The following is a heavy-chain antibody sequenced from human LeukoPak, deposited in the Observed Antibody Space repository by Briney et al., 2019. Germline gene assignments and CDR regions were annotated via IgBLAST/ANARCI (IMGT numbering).Heavy chain of an antibody. V-gene: IGHV3-30*04. CDR2: ISSGSEK. Sequence: GGSLRLSCEASGFTFSIFPMHWVRQAPGKGLEWVALISSGSEKYYADSVKGRFTISRDSSKNMLYLQMNSLRADDTAVYYCARDLELSAVYYFDSWGQGTLVIVSS. J-gene: IGHJ4*02. CDR3: ARDLELSAVYYFDS. CDR1: GFTFSIFP. D-gene: IGHD3-3*01.